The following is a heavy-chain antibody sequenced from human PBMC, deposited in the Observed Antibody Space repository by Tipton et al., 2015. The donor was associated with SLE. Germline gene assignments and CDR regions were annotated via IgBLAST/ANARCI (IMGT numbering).Heavy chain of an antibody. CDR1: GGSISTNY. Sequence: TLSLTCIVSGGSISTNYWSWIRQPAGKGLEWIGRVYSRGSTDYNPSLESRVTMSIDTSKNEFSLKLRSVTAADTAIYYCAKDAHYNWLISGNWFDPWGQGSLVTVSS. D-gene: IGHD3-9*01. V-gene: IGHV4-4*07. CDR3: AKDAHYNWLISGNWFDP. CDR2: VYSRGST. J-gene: IGHJ5*02.